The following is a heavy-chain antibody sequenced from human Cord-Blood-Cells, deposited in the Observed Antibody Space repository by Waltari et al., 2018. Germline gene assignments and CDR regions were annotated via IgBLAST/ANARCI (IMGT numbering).Heavy chain of an antibody. CDR1: GGSISSSSYY. Sequence: QLQLQESGPGLVKPSETLSPTCTVPGGSISSSSYYWGWIRQPPGTGLEWIGGIYYSGSTYYNPSLKSRVTISVDTSKNQFSLKLSSVTAADTAVYYCARHPSITYFDYWGQGTLVTVSS. V-gene: IGHV4-39*01. CDR3: ARHPSITYFDY. J-gene: IGHJ4*02. D-gene: IGHD6-6*01. CDR2: IYYSGST.